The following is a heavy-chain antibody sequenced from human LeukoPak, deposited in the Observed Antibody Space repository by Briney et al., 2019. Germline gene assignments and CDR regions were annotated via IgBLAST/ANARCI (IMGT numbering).Heavy chain of an antibody. D-gene: IGHD3-22*01. CDR2: TKSKTDGGTT. CDR3: ARDTISYYYDSIH. Sequence: TGGSLRLSCAASGFTFRNAWMSWVRQAPGKGLEWVGRTKSKTDGGTTDYAAPVKGRFTISRDNAKNSLYLQMNSLRDEDTAVYYCARDTISYYYDSIHWGQGTLVTVSS. J-gene: IGHJ1*01. CDR1: GFTFRNAW. V-gene: IGHV3-15*01.